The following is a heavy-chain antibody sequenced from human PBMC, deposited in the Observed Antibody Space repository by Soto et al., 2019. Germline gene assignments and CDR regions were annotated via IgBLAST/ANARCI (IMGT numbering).Heavy chain of an antibody. CDR3: ARDRSWWELANAGAFDI. CDR2: ISYDGSNK. J-gene: IGHJ3*02. Sequence: QVQLVESGGGVVQPGRSLRLSCAASGFTFSSYAMHWVRQAPGKGLEWVAVISYDGSNKYYADSVKGRFTISRDNSKNALYLQMNSLRAEDTAVYYCARDRSWWELANAGAFDIWGQGTMVTVSS. V-gene: IGHV3-30-3*01. CDR1: GFTFSSYA. D-gene: IGHD2-15*01.